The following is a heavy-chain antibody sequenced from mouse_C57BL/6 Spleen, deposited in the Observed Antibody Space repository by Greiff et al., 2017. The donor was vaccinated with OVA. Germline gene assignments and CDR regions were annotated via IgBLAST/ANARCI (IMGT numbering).Heavy chain of an antibody. CDR2: IDPSDSET. V-gene: IGHV1-52*01. CDR3: ARAGSSYGDYAMDY. J-gene: IGHJ4*01. D-gene: IGHD1-1*01. Sequence: VQLQQSGAELVRPGSSVKLSCKASGYTFTSYWMHWVKQRPIQGLEWIGNIDPSDSETHYNQKFKDKATLTVDKSSSTAYMQLSSLTSEDSAVYYCARAGSSYGDYAMDYWGQGTSVTVSS. CDR1: GYTFTSYW.